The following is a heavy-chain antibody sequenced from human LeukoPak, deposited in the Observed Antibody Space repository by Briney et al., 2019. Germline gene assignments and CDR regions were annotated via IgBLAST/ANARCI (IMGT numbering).Heavy chain of an antibody. V-gene: IGHV3-21*01. CDR3: ARGRYATKHLDY. CDR1: GFTFSSYS. J-gene: IGHJ4*02. CDR2: ISSSSSYI. D-gene: IGHD5-18*01. Sequence: GGSLRLSCAASGFTFSSYSMNWVRQAPGKGLEWVSSISSSSSYIYYADSVKGRFTISRDNAKNSLYLQMNSVRAEDTAAYYCARGRYATKHLDYWGQGTLVTVSS.